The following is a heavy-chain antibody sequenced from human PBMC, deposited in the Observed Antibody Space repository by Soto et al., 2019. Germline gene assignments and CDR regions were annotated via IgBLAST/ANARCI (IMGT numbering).Heavy chain of an antibody. CDR2: IIPIFGTA. J-gene: IGHJ1*01. D-gene: IGHD3-22*01. V-gene: IGHV1-69*13. CDR3: AIGHRDYYDSSGYYRPLEYFQH. CDR1: GGTFSSYA. Sequence: SVKVSCKASGGTFSSYAISWVRQAPGQGLEWMGGIIPIFGTANYAQKFQGRVTITADESTSTAYMELSSLRSEDTAVYYCAIGHRDYYDSSGYYRPLEYFQHWGQGTLVTVSS.